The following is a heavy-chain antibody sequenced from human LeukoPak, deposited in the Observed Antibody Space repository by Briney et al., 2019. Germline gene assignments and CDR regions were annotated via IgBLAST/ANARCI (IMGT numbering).Heavy chain of an antibody. CDR1: GSTFSTDA. J-gene: IGHJ4*02. V-gene: IGHV3-7*01. D-gene: IGHD6-6*01. CDR2: INQDGSHI. CDR3: ARVGYSSSSIDY. Sequence: GRSLRLSCAASGSTFSTDAMHWVRQAPGKGLEWVANINQDGSHIYYVDSMKGRFTISRDNAKSSLYLQMNGLRAEDTAVYYCARVGYSSSSIDYWGQGTLVTVSS.